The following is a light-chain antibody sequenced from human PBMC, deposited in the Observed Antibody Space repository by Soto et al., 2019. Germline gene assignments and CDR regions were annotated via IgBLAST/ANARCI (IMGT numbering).Light chain of an antibody. CDR3: QSYDSSLSISV. CDR2: AND. J-gene: IGLJ1*01. V-gene: IGLV1-40*01. CDR1: SSNIGAGFD. Sequence: QSVLTQPPSVSGAPGQRVTISCTGSSSNIGAGFDVNWYQQLPGTTPKLLIYANDNRPSGVPDRFSGSKSGTSASLAITGLQAEHEADYYCQSYDSSLSISVFGTGTKVTVL.